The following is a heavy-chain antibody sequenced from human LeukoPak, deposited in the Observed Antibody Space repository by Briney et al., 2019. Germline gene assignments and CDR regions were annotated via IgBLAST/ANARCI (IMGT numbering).Heavy chain of an antibody. D-gene: IGHD3-9*01. Sequence: GGSLRLSCAASGFTFSSYGMHWVRQAPGKGLEWVAFIRYDGSNKYYADSVKGRFTIPRDNSKNTLYLQMNSLRAEDTAVFYCAKVLRYFDWLPPFDYWGQGTPVTVSS. CDR2: IRYDGSNK. V-gene: IGHV3-30*02. J-gene: IGHJ4*02. CDR1: GFTFSSYG. CDR3: AKVLRYFDWLPPFDY.